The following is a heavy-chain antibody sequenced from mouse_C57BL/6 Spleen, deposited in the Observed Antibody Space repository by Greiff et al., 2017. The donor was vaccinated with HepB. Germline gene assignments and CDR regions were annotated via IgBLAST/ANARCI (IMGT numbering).Heavy chain of an antibody. CDR1: GFTFSDYG. D-gene: IGHD4-1*01. Sequence: EVKLMESGGGLVKPGGSLKLSCAASGFTFSDYGMHWVRQAPEKGLEWVAYISSGSSTIYYADTVKGRFTISRDNAKNTLFLQMTSLRSEDTAMYYCARQGWDGNFDYWGQGTTLTVSS. V-gene: IGHV5-17*01. J-gene: IGHJ2*01. CDR2: ISSGSSTI. CDR3: ARQGWDGNFDY.